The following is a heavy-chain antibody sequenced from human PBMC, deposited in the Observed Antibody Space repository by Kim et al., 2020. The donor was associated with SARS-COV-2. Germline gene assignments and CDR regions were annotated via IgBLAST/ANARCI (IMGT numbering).Heavy chain of an antibody. V-gene: IGHV4-59*08. D-gene: IGHD6-13*01. Sequence: YTPSLKSRVTISVDTSKNLFSLRLSSVTAADTAVYYCARLYSTWYYFDYWGQGTLVTVSS. CDR3: ARLYSTWYYFDY. J-gene: IGHJ4*02.